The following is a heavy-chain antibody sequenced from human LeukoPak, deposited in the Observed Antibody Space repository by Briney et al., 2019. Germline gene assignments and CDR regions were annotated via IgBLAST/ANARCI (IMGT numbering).Heavy chain of an antibody. CDR3: ARVEYSYGYKYVDY. CDR2: INHSGST. J-gene: IGHJ4*02. D-gene: IGHD5-18*01. V-gene: IGHV4-4*02. Sequence: GSLRLSCAASGFTFSSYWMSWVRQAPGKGLEWIGEINHSGSTNYNPSPKSRVTISVDKSKNQFSLKLSSVTAADTAVYYCARVEYSYGYKYVDYWGQGTLVTVSS. CDR1: GFTFSSYW.